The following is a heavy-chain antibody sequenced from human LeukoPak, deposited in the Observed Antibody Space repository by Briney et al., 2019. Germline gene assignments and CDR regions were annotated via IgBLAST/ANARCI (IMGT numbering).Heavy chain of an antibody. CDR1: GGSFSGYY. CDR3: ARRLVPSGFDY. J-gene: IGHJ4*02. Sequence: SETLSLTCAVYGGSFSGYYWSWIRQPPGKGLEWIGEINHSGSTNYNPSLKSRVTISVDTSKNQFSLKLSSVTAADTAVYYCARRLVPSGFDYWGQGTLVTVSS. V-gene: IGHV4-34*01. CDR2: INHSGST. D-gene: IGHD6-6*01.